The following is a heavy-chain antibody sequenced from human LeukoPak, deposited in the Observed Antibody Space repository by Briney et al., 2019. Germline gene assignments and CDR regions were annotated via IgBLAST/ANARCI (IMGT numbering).Heavy chain of an antibody. CDR1: GFTFSDYY. V-gene: IGHV3-11*01. J-gene: IGHJ4*02. Sequence: GGSLRLSCAASGFTFSDYYMSWIRQAPGKGLEWVSYISSSGSTIYYADSVKGRFTISRDNAKNSLYLQMNSLRAEDTAVYYCASRGWFGELLPFDYWGQGTLVTVSS. D-gene: IGHD3-10*01. CDR3: ASRGWFGELLPFDY. CDR2: ISSSGSTI.